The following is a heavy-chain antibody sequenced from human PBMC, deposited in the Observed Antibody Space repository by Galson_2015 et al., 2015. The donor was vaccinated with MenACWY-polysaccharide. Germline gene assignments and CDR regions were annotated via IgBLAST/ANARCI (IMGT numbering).Heavy chain of an antibody. CDR2: IYSTSSTI. CDR3: AKDSTDFWSVAGRFDH. D-gene: IGHD3-3*01. CDR1: GFTFSSYS. J-gene: IGHJ5*02. V-gene: IGHV3-48*04. Sequence: SLRLSCAASGFTFSSYSMHWVRQAPGKGLEWVSYIYSTSSTIYYADSVKGRFTISRDNAKNTLYLQMNSLRAEDTAVYYCAKDSTDFWSVAGRFDHWGQGTLVTVSS.